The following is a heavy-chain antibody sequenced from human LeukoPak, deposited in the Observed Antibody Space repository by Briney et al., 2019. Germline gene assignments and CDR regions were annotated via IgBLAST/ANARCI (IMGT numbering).Heavy chain of an antibody. D-gene: IGHD5-12*01. J-gene: IGHJ5*02. Sequence: GASVKVSCKASGYTFTGYYMHWVRQAPGQGLEWMGWINPNSGGTNYAQKFQGRVTMTRDTSISTAYMELSRLRSDDTAVYYCARDGVLRFGTDWFDPWGQGTLVTVSS. V-gene: IGHV1-2*02. CDR1: GYTFTGYY. CDR2: INPNSGGT. CDR3: ARDGVLRFGTDWFDP.